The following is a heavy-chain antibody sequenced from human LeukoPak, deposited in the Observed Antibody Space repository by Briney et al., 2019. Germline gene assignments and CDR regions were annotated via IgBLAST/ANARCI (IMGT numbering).Heavy chain of an antibody. Sequence: GGSLRLSCTASGSTLRNYWMHWVRQVPGKRLVWVSRISGDGRVTNYADSVQGRFTISRDNAKNTLYLQIDSLRSEDTAVYYCARYSSSTGGASYYLDYWGHGTLVTVSS. V-gene: IGHV3-74*01. J-gene: IGHJ4*01. D-gene: IGHD6-6*01. CDR2: ISGDGRVT. CDR1: GSTLRNYW. CDR3: ARYSSSTGGASYYLDY.